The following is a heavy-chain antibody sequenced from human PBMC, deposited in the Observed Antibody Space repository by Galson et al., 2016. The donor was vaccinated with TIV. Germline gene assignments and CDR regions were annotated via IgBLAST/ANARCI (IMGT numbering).Heavy chain of an antibody. Sequence: SLRLSCAASGLSVSINYMTWVRQAPGKGLEWVSLISDGGRTFYPDSVKGRFTISRDKSKNTLFLQMNSLRVEDTAIYYCATTKGGLLWPGPYYGLEDWGQGTKVTVSS. V-gene: IGHV3-66*02. CDR1: GLSVSINY. CDR3: ATTKGGLLWPGPYYGLED. CDR2: ISDGGRT. J-gene: IGHJ6*02. D-gene: IGHD3-10*01.